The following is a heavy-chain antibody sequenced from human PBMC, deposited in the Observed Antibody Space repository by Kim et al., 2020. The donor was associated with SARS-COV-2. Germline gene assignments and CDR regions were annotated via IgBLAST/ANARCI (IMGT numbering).Heavy chain of an antibody. V-gene: IGHV3-33*06. Sequence: VKGRFTISRDSYKNTLYLQMNSLRAEDTAVYYCAKGLDTAMVPYYYGMDVWGQGTTVTVSS. J-gene: IGHJ6*02. D-gene: IGHD5-18*01. CDR3: AKGLDTAMVPYYYGMDV.